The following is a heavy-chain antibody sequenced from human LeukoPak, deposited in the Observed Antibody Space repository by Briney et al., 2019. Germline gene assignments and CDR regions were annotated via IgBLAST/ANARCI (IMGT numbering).Heavy chain of an antibody. CDR2: IYTSGST. CDR1: GGSISSGSYY. Sequence: SQTLSLTCTVSGGSISSGSYYWSWLRQPAGQGLEWIGRIYTSGSTNYNPSLKSRATISVDTSKNQFSLKLSSVTAADTAVYYCARGAIQGSFGGFDYWGQGTLVTVSS. V-gene: IGHV4-61*02. D-gene: IGHD5-18*01. CDR3: ARGAIQGSFGGFDY. J-gene: IGHJ4*02.